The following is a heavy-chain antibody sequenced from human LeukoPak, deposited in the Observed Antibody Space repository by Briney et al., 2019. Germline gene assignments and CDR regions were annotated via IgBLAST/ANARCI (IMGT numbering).Heavy chain of an antibody. D-gene: IGHD2-21*02. CDR3: TSHTGTGDAFRPFHI. J-gene: IGHJ3*02. V-gene: IGHV3-23*01. CDR1: GFTFSSYA. CDR2: ISGSGGST. Sequence: PGGSLRLSCAASGFTFSSYAMSWVRQAPGKGLEWVSAISGSGGSTYYADSVKGRFTISRDNAKNSLCLQMNSLRAEDTAVYYCTSHTGTGDAFRPFHIWGQGTMVTVSS.